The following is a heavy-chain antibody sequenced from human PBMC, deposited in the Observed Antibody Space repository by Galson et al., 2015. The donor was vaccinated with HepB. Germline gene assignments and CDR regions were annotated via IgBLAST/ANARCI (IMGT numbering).Heavy chain of an antibody. V-gene: IGHV3-48*02. D-gene: IGHD3-22*01. CDR3: ARAGRESSGYYYSAAEYFQH. J-gene: IGHJ1*01. Sequence: SLRLSCAASGFTFSSYSMNWVRQAPGKGLEWVSYISSSSSSIYYADSVKDRFTISRENDKNSLYLQMNSLKDEDTAVYDCARAGRESSGYYYSAAEYFQHCGQGTLVTVSS. CDR2: ISSSSSSI. CDR1: GFTFSSYS.